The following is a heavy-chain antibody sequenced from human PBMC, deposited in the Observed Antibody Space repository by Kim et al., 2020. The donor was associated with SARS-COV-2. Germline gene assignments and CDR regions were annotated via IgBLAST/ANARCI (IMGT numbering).Heavy chain of an antibody. CDR1: GFTFSSYS. Sequence: GGSLRLSCAASGFTFSSYSMNWVRQAPGKGLEWVSSISSSSSYIYYADSVKGRFTISRDNAKNSLYLQMNSLRAEDTAVYYCARGQYDSSGYHGSGYWGQGTLVTVSS. CDR3: ARGQYDSSGYHGSGY. D-gene: IGHD3-22*01. CDR2: ISSSSSYI. J-gene: IGHJ4*02. V-gene: IGHV3-21*01.